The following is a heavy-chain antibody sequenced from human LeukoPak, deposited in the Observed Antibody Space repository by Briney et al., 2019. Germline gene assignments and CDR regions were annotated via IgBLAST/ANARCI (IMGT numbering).Heavy chain of an antibody. CDR1: GYTFTGYY. D-gene: IGHD6-13*01. CDR3: ATTPGIAAAGSEAFDI. CDR2: INPNSGGT. Sequence: GASVKVSCKASGYTFTGYYMHWVRQAPGQGLEWMGWINPNSGGTNYAQKFQGWVTMTRDTSISTAYMELSRLRSDDTAMYYCATTPGIAAAGSEAFDIWGQGTMVTVSS. V-gene: IGHV1-2*04. J-gene: IGHJ3*02.